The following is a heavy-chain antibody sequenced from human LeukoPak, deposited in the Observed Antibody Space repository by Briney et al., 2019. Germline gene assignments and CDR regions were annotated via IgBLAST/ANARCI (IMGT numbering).Heavy chain of an antibody. J-gene: IGHJ3*02. CDR2: INPSGGST. Sequence: ASVKVSCKASGYTFTSYYMHWVRQAPGQGLEWMGIINPSGGSTSYAQILQGRVTMTTDTSTSTAYMELRSLTSDDTAVYYCARAGGWARGDYKAHAFDIWGQGTMVTVSS. CDR3: ARAGGWARGDYKAHAFDI. CDR1: GYTFTSYY. D-gene: IGHD6-19*01. V-gene: IGHV1-46*01.